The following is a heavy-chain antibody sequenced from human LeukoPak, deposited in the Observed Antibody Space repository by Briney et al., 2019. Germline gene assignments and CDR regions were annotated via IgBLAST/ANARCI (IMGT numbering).Heavy chain of an antibody. D-gene: IGHD3-22*01. Sequence: GGSLRLSCAASGFTFSSYSMNWVRQAPGKGLEWVSYISSSSSTIYYADSVKGRFTISRDNAKNSLYLQMNSLRAEDTAVYYCARDPSHTYYYDSSGYPTDAPLNWFDPWGQGTLVTVSS. CDR3: ARDPSHTYYYDSSGYPTDAPLNWFDP. V-gene: IGHV3-48*01. CDR2: ISSSSSTI. J-gene: IGHJ5*02. CDR1: GFTFSSYS.